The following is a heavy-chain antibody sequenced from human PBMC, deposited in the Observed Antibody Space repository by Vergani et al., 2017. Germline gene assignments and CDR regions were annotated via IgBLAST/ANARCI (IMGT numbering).Heavy chain of an antibody. CDR2: MNPNSGNT. D-gene: IGHD5-18*01. CDR1: GYTFTSYD. CDR3: ARGGGRYTAMVRTYYYYGMDV. V-gene: IGHV1-8*01. J-gene: IGHJ6*02. Sequence: QVQLVQSGAEVKKPGASVKVSCKASGYTFTSYDINWVRQATGQGLEWMGWMNPNSGNTGYAQKFQGRVTMTRNTSISTAYMELRSLRSDDTAVYYCARGGGRYTAMVRTYYYYGMDVWGQGTTVTVSS.